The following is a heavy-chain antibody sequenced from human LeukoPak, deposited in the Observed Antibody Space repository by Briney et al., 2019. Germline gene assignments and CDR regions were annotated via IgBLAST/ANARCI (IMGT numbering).Heavy chain of an antibody. CDR2: IVPIFGIA. Sequence: SVKVSCKASGGTFNNYAISWVRQAPGQGLEWMGRIVPIFGIANYAQEFQGRLIITADKATSSAYMELSSLRSEDTAVYYCARDQGDNSYGYYAIWYAFDVWGQGTMVTVSS. CDR3: ARDQGDNSYGYYAIWYAFDV. CDR1: GGTFNNYA. D-gene: IGHD5-18*01. V-gene: IGHV1-69*04. J-gene: IGHJ3*01.